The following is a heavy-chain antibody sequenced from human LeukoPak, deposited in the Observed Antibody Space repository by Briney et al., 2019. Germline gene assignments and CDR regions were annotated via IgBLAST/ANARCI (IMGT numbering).Heavy chain of an antibody. J-gene: IGHJ3*02. CDR1: GFTVSSNY. CDR3: ARDPGFSHRGGAFDI. V-gene: IGHV3-53*01. D-gene: IGHD3-16*01. CDR2: IYSGGST. Sequence: GGSLRLSCAASGFTVSSNYMSWVRQAPGKGLEWVSVIYSGGSTYYADSVKGRFTISRDNSKNTLYLQMNSLRAEDTAVYYCARDPGFSHRGGAFDIWGQGTMVTVFS.